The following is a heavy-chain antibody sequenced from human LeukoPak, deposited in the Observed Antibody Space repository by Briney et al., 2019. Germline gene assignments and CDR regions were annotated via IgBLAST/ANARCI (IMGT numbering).Heavy chain of an antibody. CDR2: IYYSGST. Sequence: SQTLSLTCTVSGGSISSGGYYWSWIRQHPGKGLEWIGYIYYSGSTYYNPSLKSRVTISVDTSKNQFSLKLSSVTAADTAVYYCARWAYDSSGYYPFDYWGQGTLVTVSS. V-gene: IGHV4-31*03. CDR3: ARWAYDSSGYYPFDY. D-gene: IGHD3-22*01. CDR1: GGSISSGGYY. J-gene: IGHJ4*02.